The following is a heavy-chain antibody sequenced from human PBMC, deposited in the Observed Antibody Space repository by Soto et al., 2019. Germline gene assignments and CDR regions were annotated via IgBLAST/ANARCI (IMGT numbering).Heavy chain of an antibody. V-gene: IGHV1-24*01. J-gene: IGHJ4*02. CDR1: GYTLTELS. D-gene: IGHD3-22*01. CDR2: FDPEDGET. Sequence: GASVKVSCKVSGYTLTELSMHWVRQAPGKGLEWMGGFDPEDGETIYAQKFQGRVTMTEDTSTDTAYMELSSLRSEDTAVYYCATGTYYYDSSGYSFRYYFDYWGQGTQVTVSS. CDR3: ATGTYYYDSSGYSFRYYFDY.